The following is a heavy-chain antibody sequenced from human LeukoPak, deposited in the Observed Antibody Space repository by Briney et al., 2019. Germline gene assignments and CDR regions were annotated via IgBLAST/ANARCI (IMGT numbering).Heavy chain of an antibody. V-gene: IGHV3-23*01. CDR2: LTLSGTNT. CDR1: GFTLSSYA. D-gene: IGHD3-16*01. Sequence: GGSLRLSCAASGFTLSSYAMSWDRHAPGKGLEWVSALTLSGTNTHYADSVKGRFTISRDVSKNTLYLQMNTLRAEDTAVYYCANDSHLRTSYHGYSDYRGQETLVTVSS. CDR3: ANDSHLRTSYHGYSDY. J-gene: IGHJ4*02.